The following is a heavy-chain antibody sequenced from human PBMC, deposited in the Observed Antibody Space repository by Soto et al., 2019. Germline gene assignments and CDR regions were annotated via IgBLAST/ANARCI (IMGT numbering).Heavy chain of an antibody. CDR1: GGSFSGYY. CDR3: ARGYRGGILRYFDWLESGGNWFDP. V-gene: IGHV4-34*01. CDR2: INHSGST. Sequence: QVQLQQWGAGLLKPSETLSLTCAVYGGSFSGYYWSWIRQPPGKGLEWIGEINHSGSTNYNPSLKSRVTISVDTSKNQFSLKLSSVTAADTAVYYCARGYRGGILRYFDWLESGGNWFDPWGQGTLGTVSS. J-gene: IGHJ5*02. D-gene: IGHD3-9*01.